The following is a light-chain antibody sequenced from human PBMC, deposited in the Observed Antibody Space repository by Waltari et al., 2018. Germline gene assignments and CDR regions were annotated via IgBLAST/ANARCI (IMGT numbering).Light chain of an antibody. CDR1: YSNVGSYDL. Sequence: QSALTQPASVSGSLGQSISISCSGSYSNVGSYDLVSWYHQRPGEAPKLLIYEVLIRPSGVSIRFSGSKSGNAASLTISALQPEDEGTYYCCSYASSSPRLIFGGGTELTVL. CDR2: EVL. V-gene: IGLV2-23*02. CDR3: CSYASSSPRLI. J-gene: IGLJ2*01.